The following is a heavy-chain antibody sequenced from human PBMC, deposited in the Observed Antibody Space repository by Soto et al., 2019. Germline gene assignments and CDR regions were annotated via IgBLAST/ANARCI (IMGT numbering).Heavy chain of an antibody. CDR1: GFTFSSYG. J-gene: IGHJ4*02. V-gene: IGHV3-30*18. CDR3: AKGFYYGVY. Sequence: QVQLVESGGGVVQPGRSLRLSCAASGFTFSSYGMHWVRQAPGKGLEWVAVISYDGSNKYYADSVKGRFTISRDNSKNTLYLQMNSLRAEDTAVYYCAKGFYYGVYWGQGTLVTVSS. D-gene: IGHD3-10*01. CDR2: ISYDGSNK.